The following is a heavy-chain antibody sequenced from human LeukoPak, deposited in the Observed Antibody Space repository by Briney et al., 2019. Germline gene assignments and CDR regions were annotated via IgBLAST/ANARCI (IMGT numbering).Heavy chain of an antibody. D-gene: IGHD2-15*01. CDR1: GGSISSGGYY. CDR2: ISGSGGST. V-gene: IGHV3-23*01. Sequence: PSETLSLTCTVSGGSISSGGYYWSWVRQAPGKGLEWVSAISGSGGSTYYADSVKGRLTISRDNSKNTLYLQMNSLRAEDTAVYYCAKGHVCSGGSCRLDCWGQGTLVTVSS. CDR3: AKGHVCSGGSCRLDC. J-gene: IGHJ4*02.